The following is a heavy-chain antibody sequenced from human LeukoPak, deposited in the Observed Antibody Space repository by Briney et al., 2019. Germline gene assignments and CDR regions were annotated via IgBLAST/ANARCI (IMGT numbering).Heavy chain of an antibody. CDR3: ATQTYALFDY. CDR1: GFSFSSHW. V-gene: IGHV3-7*03. J-gene: IGHJ4*02. D-gene: IGHD2-2*01. CDR2: IKQDGSDK. Sequence: GGSLRLSCVASGFSFSSHWMCWVRQAPEKGLEWVGNIKQDGSDKYHADSVKGRFTISRDNAKNSLYLQISSLRAEDTAVYYCATQTYALFDYWGQGTLVTVSS.